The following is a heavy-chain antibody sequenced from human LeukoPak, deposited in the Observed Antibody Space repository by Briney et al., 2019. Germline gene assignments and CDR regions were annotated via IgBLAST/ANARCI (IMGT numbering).Heavy chain of an antibody. CDR2: ISSSGSTI. J-gene: IGHJ5*02. CDR3: GILRVGATRVNWFDP. D-gene: IGHD1-26*01. Sequence: AGYLRLSCAASGFTFSSYEMNWVRQAPGKGLEWVFYISSSGSTIYYADSVKGRFTISGDNSKNTLYLQMNSLRAEDTAVYYCGILRVGATRVNWFDPWREGTIATVSS. V-gene: IGHV3-48*03. CDR1: GFTFSSYE.